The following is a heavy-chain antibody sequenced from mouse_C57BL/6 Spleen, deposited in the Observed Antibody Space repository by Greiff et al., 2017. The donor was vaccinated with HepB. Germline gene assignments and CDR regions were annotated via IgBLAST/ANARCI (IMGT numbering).Heavy chain of an antibody. CDR2: IYPRNGNT. D-gene: IGHD2-5*01. V-gene: IGHV1-39*01. CDR1: GYSFTDYN. J-gene: IGHJ4*01. Sequence: EVQLEESGPELAKPGASVKLSCKASGYSFTDYNMNWVKQRNGKCLEWIGEIYPRNGNTSYNEKFKGKATLTADQSSSTAYMELHSLTSEDSAVYFCARGGSNYYYAMDYWGQGTSVTVSS. CDR3: ARGGSNYYYAMDY.